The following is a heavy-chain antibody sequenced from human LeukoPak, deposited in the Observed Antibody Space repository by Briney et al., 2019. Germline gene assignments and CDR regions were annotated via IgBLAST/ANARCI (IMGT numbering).Heavy chain of an antibody. CDR1: GWSFNDYY. J-gene: IGHJ5*02. D-gene: IGHD2-2*01. Sequence: SETLSLTCTVYGWSFNDYYWNWIRQPPGKGLEWIGEINARGDTNYNPSLKSRVTISVDTSKKQFSLRLTSMIAADTALYYCARGQVPAARGYNWFDPWGQGTLVTVSS. CDR2: INARGDT. V-gene: IGHV4-34*01. CDR3: ARGQVPAARGYNWFDP.